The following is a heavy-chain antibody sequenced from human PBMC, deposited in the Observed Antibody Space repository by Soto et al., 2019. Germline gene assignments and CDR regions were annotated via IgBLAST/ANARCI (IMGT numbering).Heavy chain of an antibody. CDR3: ARGSHSSFDY. D-gene: IGHD6-19*01. Sequence: PSQTLSLTCVISGDSLSTNGVAWNWIRQSPLRGLERLGRAYYRSSWYNDYATSVKSRITINLDTSKNQFSLQLDSVTPEDTAVYFCARGSHSSFDYWGQGTVVTVSS. CDR2: AYYRSSWYN. V-gene: IGHV6-1*01. J-gene: IGHJ4*02. CDR1: GDSLSTNGVA.